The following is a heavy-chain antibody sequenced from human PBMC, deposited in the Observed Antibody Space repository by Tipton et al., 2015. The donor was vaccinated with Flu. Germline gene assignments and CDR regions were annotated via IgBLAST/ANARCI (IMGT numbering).Heavy chain of an antibody. Sequence: TLSLTCAVYGGSFSGYYWSWIRQPPGKGLEWIGEINHSGSTYYSPSLKSRVTISADTSNNQFSLRLSSVTAADTAVYYCATGPPNVLLWFGGLSDAFDIWGLGTMVSVSS. CDR1: GGSFSGYY. CDR3: ATGPPNVLLWFGGLSDAFDI. J-gene: IGHJ3*02. D-gene: IGHD3-10*01. CDR2: INHSGST. V-gene: IGHV4-34*01.